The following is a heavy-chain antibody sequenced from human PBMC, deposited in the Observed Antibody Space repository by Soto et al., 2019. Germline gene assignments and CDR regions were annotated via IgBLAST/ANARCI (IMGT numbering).Heavy chain of an antibody. V-gene: IGHV3-23*01. J-gene: IGHJ4*02. CDR3: AKDPKKAVPGM. CDR1: GFTFRSYA. D-gene: IGHD6-13*01. CDR2: ISDSGGTT. Sequence: PGGSLRPSCAASGFTFRSYAMSWLRQPPGKGLEWVSAISDSGGTTYYADSVKGRFSISRDNSKNTLHLQMNSLRADDTAVYYCAKDPKKAVPGMRGQRTPVTGSS.